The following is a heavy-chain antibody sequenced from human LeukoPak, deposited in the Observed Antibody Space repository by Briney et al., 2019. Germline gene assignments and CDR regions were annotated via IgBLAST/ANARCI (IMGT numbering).Heavy chain of an antibody. V-gene: IGHV4-59*08. CDR2: IYYSGST. CDR1: GGSISSYY. CDR3: AGGLQLVRFDY. J-gene: IGHJ4*02. D-gene: IGHD6-6*01. Sequence: SETLSLTCSVSGGSISSYYWSWIRQPPGKGLEWIGYIYYSGSTNYNPSLKSRVTISVDTSKNQFSLKLSSVTAADTAVYYCAGGLQLVRFDYWGQGTLVTVSS.